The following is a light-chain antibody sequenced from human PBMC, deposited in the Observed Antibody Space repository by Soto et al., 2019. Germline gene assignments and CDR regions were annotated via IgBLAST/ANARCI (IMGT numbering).Light chain of an antibody. CDR3: QQYNSYSEA. V-gene: IGKV1-5*03. CDR1: QTISSW. CDR2: KAS. J-gene: IGKJ1*01. Sequence: DIQMTQSPSTLSASVRDRVTITCRASQTISSWLAWFQQRPGRAPKFLIYKASSLKNGVPLRFSGSGSGTQFTLTNSSLQPDDFATYYCQQYNSYSEAFGQGTKVDIK.